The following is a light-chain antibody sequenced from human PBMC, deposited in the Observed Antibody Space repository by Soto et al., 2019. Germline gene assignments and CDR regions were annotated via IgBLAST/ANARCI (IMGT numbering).Light chain of an antibody. CDR3: SSYASTKSLG. CDR2: GVT. V-gene: IGLV2-14*03. Sequence: QSALAQPASVSGSPGQSITISCTGSSRDIGYYNFVSWYQQHPGKDPKLLLFGVTHRPSGISDRFSGSKSVATASLTISGLQAEDEADYYGSSYASTKSLGFGTGTKLTVL. CDR1: SRDIGYYNF. J-gene: IGLJ1*01.